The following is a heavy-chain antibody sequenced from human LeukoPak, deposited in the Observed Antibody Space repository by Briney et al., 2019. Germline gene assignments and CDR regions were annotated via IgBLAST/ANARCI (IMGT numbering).Heavy chain of an antibody. Sequence: PGGSLRLSCAASGFTFSSYAMSWVRQAPGKGLEWVSAISGSGGSTYYADSVKGRFTISRDNAKGSLYLQMNTLRAEDTAVYYCARLKAGNWGQGTVVAVSS. CDR1: GFTFSSYA. CDR2: ISGSGGST. V-gene: IGHV3-23*01. CDR3: ARLKAGN. J-gene: IGHJ4*02.